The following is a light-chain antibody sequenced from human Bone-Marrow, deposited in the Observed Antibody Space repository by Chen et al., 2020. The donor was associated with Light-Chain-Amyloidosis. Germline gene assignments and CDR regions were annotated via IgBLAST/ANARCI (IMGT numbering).Light chain of an antibody. CDR1: QSLVHSDGNIY. V-gene: IGKV2-30*02. CDR3: MQGSHWLHT. CDR2: KVS. Sequence: DVVMTQSPLSLPVTLGQPAAISCRSSQSLVHSDGNIYLNWLQQRPGQSPRRLIYKVSNRDSGIPDRFSGSGSDTDFTLRISRVEAVDVAIYYCMQGSHWLHTFGQGTKIEIK. J-gene: IGKJ2*01.